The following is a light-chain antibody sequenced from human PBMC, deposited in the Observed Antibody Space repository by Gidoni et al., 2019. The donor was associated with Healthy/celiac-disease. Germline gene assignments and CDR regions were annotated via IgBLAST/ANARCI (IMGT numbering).Light chain of an antibody. CDR2: DAS. V-gene: IGKV1-33*01. CDR1: QDISNY. Sequence: DIQMTQSPSSLSASVGDRVTITCQASQDISNYLNWYQQKPGKAPKLLIYDASNLETGVPSRFSGSGSGTDFTFTISSLQPEDIATYYCQQYDNLGLFLSHQLTFGGGTKVEIK. J-gene: IGKJ4*01. CDR3: QQYDNLGLFLSHQLT.